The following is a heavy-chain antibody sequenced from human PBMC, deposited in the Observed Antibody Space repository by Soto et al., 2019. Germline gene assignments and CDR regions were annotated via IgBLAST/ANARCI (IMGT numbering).Heavy chain of an antibody. CDR3: ARVGQLVDYYYYSGIDV. J-gene: IGHJ6*02. V-gene: IGHV5-51*01. Sequence: PGESLKISCKGSGYSFTSYWLGWVRQMPGKGLEWMGIIYPGDSDNRYSPSFQGQVNISADKSISTAYLQWSSLKASDTAMYYCARVGQLVDYYYYSGIDVWGQGTTVTVSS. CDR2: IYPGDSDN. CDR1: GYSFTSYW. D-gene: IGHD6-13*01.